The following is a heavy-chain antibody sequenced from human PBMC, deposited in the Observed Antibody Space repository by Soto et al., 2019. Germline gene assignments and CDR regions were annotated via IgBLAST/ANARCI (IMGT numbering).Heavy chain of an antibody. Sequence: QVQLVQSGAEVRKPGASVKVSCEASGYTFTSYDIYWVRQATGQGLEWMGWMNPNTGNSGYAQKVQGSVTMTSDTSISTAHMELSSLRSEDTAVYYCARRAETNGWNGFGADKYYFDFWGQGTLVTVSS. D-gene: IGHD1-1*01. CDR1: GYTFTSYD. V-gene: IGHV1-8*01. CDR2: MNPNTGNS. J-gene: IGHJ4*02. CDR3: ARRAETNGWNGFGADKYYFDF.